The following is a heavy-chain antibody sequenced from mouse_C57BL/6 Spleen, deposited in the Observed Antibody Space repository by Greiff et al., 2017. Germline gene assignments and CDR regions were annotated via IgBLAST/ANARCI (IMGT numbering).Heavy chain of an antibody. J-gene: IGHJ2*01. CDR3: ARGHYGSSLYYFDY. V-gene: IGHV1-15*01. CDR1: GYTFTDYE. Sequence: QVQLQQSGAELVRPGASVTLSCKASGYTFTDYEMHWVKQTPVHGLEWIGAIDPETGGTAYNQKFKGKATLTVDTSSSTAYMQLSSLTSEDSAVYYCARGHYGSSLYYFDYWGQGTTLTVSS. CDR2: IDPETGGT. D-gene: IGHD1-1*01.